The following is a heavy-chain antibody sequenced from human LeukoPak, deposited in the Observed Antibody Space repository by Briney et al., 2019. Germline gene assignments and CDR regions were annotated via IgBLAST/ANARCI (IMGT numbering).Heavy chain of an antibody. V-gene: IGHV3-23*01. CDR2: ISNSGGST. CDR3: AKVGYGDYARFDY. Sequence: GGSLRLSCAASGFTFSGYAMSWVRQAPGKGPEGVSTISNSGGSTYYAYSVKGLFSISRDNSKNTLYLQMNSLRAEDTAVYYCAKVGYGDYARFDYWGKGTLVTVSS. D-gene: IGHD4-17*01. J-gene: IGHJ4*02. CDR1: GFTFSGYA.